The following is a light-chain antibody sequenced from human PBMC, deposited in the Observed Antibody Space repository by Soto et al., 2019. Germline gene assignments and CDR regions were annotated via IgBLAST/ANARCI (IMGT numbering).Light chain of an antibody. CDR2: GAS. Sequence: EIVITQSPATLSVSLGERATLSCRASQSVSSNLAWYQQKPGQAPRLLIYGASTRATGIPARFSGSGSGTEITLTISSLQSEDFAVYYCQQYNNWPRTFGQGTKVDI. CDR1: QSVSSN. CDR3: QQYNNWPRT. V-gene: IGKV3-15*01. J-gene: IGKJ1*01.